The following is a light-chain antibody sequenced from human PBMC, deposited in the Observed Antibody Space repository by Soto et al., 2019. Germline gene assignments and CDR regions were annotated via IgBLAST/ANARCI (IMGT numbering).Light chain of an antibody. Sequence: QSVLTQPASVSGSPGQSITISCTGTSSDVGSGNVVSWYQHYPGKAPQLMIYEAFQRPSGVSSRFSGSKSGNTASLTISGLQAEDEADYYCCSHAGSATYVFGTGTKVTVL. V-gene: IGLV2-23*01. CDR2: EAF. CDR3: CSHAGSATYV. CDR1: SSDVGSGNV. J-gene: IGLJ1*01.